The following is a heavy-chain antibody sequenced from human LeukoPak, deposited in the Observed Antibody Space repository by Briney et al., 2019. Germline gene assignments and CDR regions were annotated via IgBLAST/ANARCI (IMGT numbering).Heavy chain of an antibody. CDR1: GYRFTSYW. D-gene: IGHD1-26*01. Sequence: ESLKISCKRSGYRFTSYWIGLVRQMPGKGLEWMGFIYPGDSDTRYSPSFQGQVTISADKSMTTAYLQWSSLKASDTAMYYCARRRGRYSGDAFDIWGQGTMVTVSS. CDR2: IYPGDSDT. V-gene: IGHV5-51*01. CDR3: ARRRGRYSGDAFDI. J-gene: IGHJ3*02.